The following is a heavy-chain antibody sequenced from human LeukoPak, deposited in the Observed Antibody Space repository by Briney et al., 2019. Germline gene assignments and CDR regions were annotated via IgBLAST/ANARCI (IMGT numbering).Heavy chain of an antibody. V-gene: IGHV3-21*01. CDR3: AARYYDILTGYQEDAFDI. J-gene: IGHJ3*02. D-gene: IGHD3-9*01. Sequence: PGGSLRLSCAASGFTFSSYSMNWVRQAPGKGLEWVSSISSSSSYIYYADSVKGRFTISRDNAKNSLYLQMNSLRAEDTAVYYCAARYYDILTGYQEDAFDIWGQGTMVTVSS. CDR1: GFTFSSYS. CDR2: ISSSSSYI.